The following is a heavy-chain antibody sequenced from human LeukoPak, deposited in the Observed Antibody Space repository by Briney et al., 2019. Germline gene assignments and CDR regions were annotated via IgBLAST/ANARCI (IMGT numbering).Heavy chain of an antibody. CDR1: GFTFSSYA. J-gene: IGHJ6*02. V-gene: IGHV3-64*01. CDR2: ISSNGGST. D-gene: IGHD3-10*01. CDR3: ARDGIGGFGYYYYGMDV. Sequence: GGSLRLSCAASGFTFSSYAMHWVRQAPGKGLEYVSAISSNGGSTYYANSVKGRFTISRDNSKNTLYLQMGSLRAEDMAVYYCARDGIGGFGYYYYGMDVWGQGTTVTVSS.